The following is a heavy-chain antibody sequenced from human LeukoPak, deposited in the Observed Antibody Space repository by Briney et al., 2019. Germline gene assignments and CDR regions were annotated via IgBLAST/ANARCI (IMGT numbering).Heavy chain of an antibody. J-gene: IGHJ4*02. Sequence: SETLSLTCAVYGGSFSGYYWSWIRQPPGEGLEWIGEINHSGSTNYSPSLKSRVTTSVDTSKNQFSLKLSSVTAADTAVYYCARGIRDTIVAKYYFDSWGQGTPVTVSS. CDR3: ARGIRDTIVAKYYFDS. CDR1: GGSFSGYY. V-gene: IGHV4-34*01. D-gene: IGHD2-21*01. CDR2: INHSGST.